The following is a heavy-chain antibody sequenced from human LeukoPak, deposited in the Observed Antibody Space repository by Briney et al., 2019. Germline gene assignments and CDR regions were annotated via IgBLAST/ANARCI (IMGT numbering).Heavy chain of an antibody. CDR1: GYTFTSYG. J-gene: IGHJ4*02. CDR2: ISAYNGKT. Sequence: GASVKVSCKASGYTFTSYGISWVRQAPVHGLEWMGWISAYNGKTNDAQKLQGRVNMTTDTATRTAYMELRSLRSDDTAVYYCARVAVAGTQLHFDFWGQGTLVTVSS. V-gene: IGHV1-18*01. CDR3: ARVAVAGTQLHFDF. D-gene: IGHD6-19*01.